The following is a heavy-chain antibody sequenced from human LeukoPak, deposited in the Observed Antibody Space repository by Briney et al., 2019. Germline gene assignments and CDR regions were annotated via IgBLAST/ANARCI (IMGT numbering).Heavy chain of an antibody. CDR1: TDSLSSHY. J-gene: IGHJ4*02. V-gene: IGHV4-59*08. D-gene: IGHD6-13*01. Sequence: SETLSLTCAVSTDSLSSHYWSWIRQPPGKGLEWIVTIYESGNTYYNPSLKSRVTISVDTSKNQLYLKVSSVTAADTAVYYCARSYSSSWARQGYYFDYWGQGTLVTVSS. CDR2: IYESGNT. CDR3: ARSYSSSWARQGYYFDY.